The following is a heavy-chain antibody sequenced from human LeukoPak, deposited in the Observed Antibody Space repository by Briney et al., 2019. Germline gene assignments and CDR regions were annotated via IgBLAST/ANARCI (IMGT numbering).Heavy chain of an antibody. CDR1: GGTFSSYA. CDR3: ARDRVDTTTVRSNYYYYMDV. D-gene: IGHD5-18*01. V-gene: IGHV1-69*13. J-gene: IGHJ6*03. Sequence: GASVKVSCTASGGTFSSYAISWVRQAPGQGLEWMGGIIPIFGTANYAQKVQGRVTITADESTSTAYMELSSLRSEDTAVYYCARDRVDTTTVRSNYYYYMDVWGKGTTVTVSS. CDR2: IIPIFGTA.